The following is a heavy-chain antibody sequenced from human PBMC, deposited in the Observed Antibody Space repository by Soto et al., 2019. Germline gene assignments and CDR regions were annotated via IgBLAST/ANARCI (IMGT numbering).Heavy chain of an antibody. CDR1: GFTFEDYA. V-gene: IGHV3-9*01. Sequence: GGSLRLSCTASGFTFEDYAMHWVRQVPGKGLEWVSGIRSSGVKMGCADSVKGRFTISRDNAKKSLYLQMGSLRSEDTALYYCAKDRTIIDFWGSAYTPSYFDHWGPGILVTVSS. J-gene: IGHJ4*02. D-gene: IGHD3-3*01. CDR2: IRSSGVKM. CDR3: AKDRTIIDFWGSAYTPSYFDH.